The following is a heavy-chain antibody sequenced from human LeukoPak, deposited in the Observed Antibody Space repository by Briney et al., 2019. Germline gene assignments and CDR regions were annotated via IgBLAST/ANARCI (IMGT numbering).Heavy chain of an antibody. J-gene: IGHJ6*02. Sequence: GGSLRLSCAASGFNFNNYAMYWVRQAPGKELELVSVAHGNGGNTHYADFVEGRFSISRDYSKNTLYLQLSSLRVEDTAVYYCVRDNYGMDVWGQGTTVTVSS. CDR2: AHGNGGNT. D-gene: IGHD2-15*01. CDR3: VRDNYGMDV. CDR1: GFNFNNYA. V-gene: IGHV3-64D*06.